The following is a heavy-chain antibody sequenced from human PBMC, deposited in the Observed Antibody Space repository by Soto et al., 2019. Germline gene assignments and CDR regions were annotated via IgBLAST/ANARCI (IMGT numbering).Heavy chain of an antibody. J-gene: IGHJ6*02. CDR3: ARDKRVPAATEWATKDGMDV. Sequence: ASVKVSCKASGYTFTSYGISWVRQAPGQGLEWMGWISAYNGNTNYAQKLQGRVTMTTDTSTSTAYMELRSLRSDDTAVYYCARDKRVPAATEWATKDGMDVRGQGTRVTVSS. CDR1: GYTFTSYG. CDR2: ISAYNGNT. V-gene: IGHV1-18*01. D-gene: IGHD2-2*01.